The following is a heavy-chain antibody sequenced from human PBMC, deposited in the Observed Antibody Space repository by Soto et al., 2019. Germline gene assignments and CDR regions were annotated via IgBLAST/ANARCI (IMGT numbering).Heavy chain of an antibody. Sequence: SETLSLTCNVSGDSITTDGYSWSWIRQPPGKGPEWIGYIYHTGTAYYNPSLKSRVTLSVDRSKNQFSLSLSSMTAADTAVYYGAREAWERNFDFWGQGTLVTVSS. D-gene: IGHD1-26*01. CDR3: AREAWERNFDF. V-gene: IGHV4-30-2*01. CDR1: GDSITTDGYS. CDR2: IYHTGTA. J-gene: IGHJ4*02.